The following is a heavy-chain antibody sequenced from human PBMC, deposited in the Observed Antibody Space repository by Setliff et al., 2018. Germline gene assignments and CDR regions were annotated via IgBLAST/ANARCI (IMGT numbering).Heavy chain of an antibody. J-gene: IGHJ4*02. D-gene: IGHD3-22*01. CDR3: ARDRYYDSSGYYVS. Sequence: GASVKVSCKASGYTFTSFGLSWVRQAPGQGLEWLGWIGASNGNTNSAHKFQDRVTMTTDTSTNTAYMELRSLRSDDTAVYYCARDRYYDSSGYYVSWGQGTLVTVSS. CDR2: IGASNGNT. CDR1: GYTFTSFG. V-gene: IGHV1-18*04.